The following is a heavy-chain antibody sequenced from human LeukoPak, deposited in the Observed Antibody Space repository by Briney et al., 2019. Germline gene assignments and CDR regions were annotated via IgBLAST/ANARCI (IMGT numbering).Heavy chain of an antibody. D-gene: IGHD2-2*01. Sequence: SETLSLTCTVSGGSISSSYYYWGWIRQPPGKGLEWIGSIYSSGSTYYNPSLKSRVTISVDTSKNQFSLKLSSVTAADTAVYYCARGTPGWFDPWGQGTLVTVSS. V-gene: IGHV4-39*07. CDR2: IYSSGST. CDR1: GGSISSSYYY. CDR3: ARGTPGWFDP. J-gene: IGHJ5*02.